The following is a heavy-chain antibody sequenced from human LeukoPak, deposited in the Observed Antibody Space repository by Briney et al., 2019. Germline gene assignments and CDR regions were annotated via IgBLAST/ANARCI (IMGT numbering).Heavy chain of an antibody. CDR1: GFTFSSYS. V-gene: IGHV3-21*01. D-gene: IGHD2-8*02. Sequence: GGSLRLSFAASGFTFSSYSMNWVRQAPGKGLEWVSSISSSSSYIYYADPVKGRFTISRGNAKNSLYLQMNNLRAEDTAVYSCVRQVGEGLVEAFDIWGQGRMVTVSS. CDR3: VRQVGEGLVEAFDI. J-gene: IGHJ3*02. CDR2: ISSSSSYI.